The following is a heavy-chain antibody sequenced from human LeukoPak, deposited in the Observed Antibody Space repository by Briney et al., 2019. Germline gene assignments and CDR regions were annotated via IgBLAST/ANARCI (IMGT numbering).Heavy chain of an antibody. CDR3: ARACSSTSCIDY. V-gene: IGHV1-2*02. Sequence: ASVKVSCKASGYTFTGYYMHWVRQAPGQGLEWMGWINPNSGGTNYAQKFQGRVTMTRDTSISTAYMELSRLRSDDTAVYYCARACSSTSCIDYWGQGTLVTVSS. CDR1: GYTFTGYY. D-gene: IGHD2-2*01. CDR2: INPNSGGT. J-gene: IGHJ4*02.